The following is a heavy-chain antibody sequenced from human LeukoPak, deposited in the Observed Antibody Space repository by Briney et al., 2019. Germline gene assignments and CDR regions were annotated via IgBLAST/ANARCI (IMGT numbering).Heavy chain of an antibody. CDR2: IWYDGSKE. CDR3: ARDRNYGYYDGMDV. J-gene: IGHJ6*02. V-gene: IGHV3-33*01. Sequence: PGRSLRLSCAASGFTFRSFGMHWVRQAPGKGLEWVAVIWYDGSKESYADSVKGRFTISRDNSKNTLYLQMNSLRVEDTAVYYCARDRNYGYYDGMDVWGQGTTVSVSS. CDR1: GFTFRSFG. D-gene: IGHD1-7*01.